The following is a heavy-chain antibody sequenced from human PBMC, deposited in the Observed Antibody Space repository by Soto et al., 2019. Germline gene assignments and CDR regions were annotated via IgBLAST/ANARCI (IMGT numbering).Heavy chain of an antibody. D-gene: IGHD2-15*01. V-gene: IGHV3-23*01. CDR1: GFTFSSYA. Sequence: PGGSLRLSCAASGFTFSSYAMSWARQAPGKGLEWVSAISGSGGSTYYADSVKGRFTISRDNSKNTLYLQMNSLRAEDTAVYYCAKVNGILVVRTRDLYFDYWGQGTLVTVSS. CDR2: ISGSGGST. CDR3: AKVNGILVVRTRDLYFDY. J-gene: IGHJ4*02.